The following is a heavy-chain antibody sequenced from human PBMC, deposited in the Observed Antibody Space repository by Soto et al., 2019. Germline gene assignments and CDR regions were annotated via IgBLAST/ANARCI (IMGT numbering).Heavy chain of an antibody. J-gene: IGHJ5*02. Sequence: SETLSLTCTVSGGSISSSSYYWGWIRQPPGKGLEWIGSVYDSGRTYFNPSLKSRVTMSVDMSKNQFSLKLRSVTAADTAVYYCARGGSRVNWFDPWGQGTLVTVSS. CDR1: GGSISSSSYY. CDR2: VYDSGRT. CDR3: ARGGSRVNWFDP. D-gene: IGHD3-16*01. V-gene: IGHV4-39*01.